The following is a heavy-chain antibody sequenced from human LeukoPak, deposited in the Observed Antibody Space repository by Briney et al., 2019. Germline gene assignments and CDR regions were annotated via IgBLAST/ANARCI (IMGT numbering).Heavy chain of an antibody. J-gene: IGHJ4*02. CDR1: GFTFSSYA. CDR3: ARDFNWAFDY. CDR2: ISGDSSTT. V-gene: IGHV3-48*01. D-gene: IGHD3-16*01. Sequence: GGSLRLSCAASGFTFSSYAMHWVRQAPGKGLEWVAFISGDSSTTYYAESVKGRFTISRDNVKKSLSLQMNALRADDTATYFCARDFNWAFDYWGQGAVVTVSS.